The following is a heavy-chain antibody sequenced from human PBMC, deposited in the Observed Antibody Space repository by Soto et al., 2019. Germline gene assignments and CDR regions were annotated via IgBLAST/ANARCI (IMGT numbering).Heavy chain of an antibody. CDR3: AKGHDIVVVPTVDY. D-gene: IGHD2-15*01. CDR1: GITFGSRA. Sequence: GGSLRLSCVASGITFGSRAMSWVRQAPGEGLEWVSTTTDTGGDTKYADSVKGRFTISRDNSKNTLYLQMNNLRAGDTALYYCAKGHDIVVVPTVDYWGQGTLVTVSS. V-gene: IGHV3-23*01. CDR2: TTDTGGDT. J-gene: IGHJ4*02.